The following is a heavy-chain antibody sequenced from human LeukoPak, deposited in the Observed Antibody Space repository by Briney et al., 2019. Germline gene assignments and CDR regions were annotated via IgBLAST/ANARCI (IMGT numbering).Heavy chain of an antibody. V-gene: IGHV4-4*02. CDR2: VDHSGST. CDR3: ARVYKYCSSISCYRFDP. Sequence: SGTLSLTCAVSGGSISSTNWWSWVRPPPGKGLEWIGEVDHSGSTKYNPALKSRVTISVDKSKNQFSLRLSSVTAADTAFYYCARVYKYCSSISCYRFDPWGQGTLVTVSS. D-gene: IGHD2-2*01. CDR1: GGSISSTNW. J-gene: IGHJ5*02.